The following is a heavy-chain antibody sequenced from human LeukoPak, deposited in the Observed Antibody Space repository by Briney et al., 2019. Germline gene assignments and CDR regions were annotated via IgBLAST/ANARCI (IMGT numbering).Heavy chain of an antibody. D-gene: IGHD6-13*01. CDR1: GFTFDDYA. CDR2: ISWDGGST. J-gene: IGHJ6*03. Sequence: PGGSLRLSCVASGFTFDDYAMHWVRQAPGKGLEWVSLISWDGGSTYYADSVKGRFTISRDSSKNSLYLQMNSLRAEDTALYYCAKDVPLRAAAGDYYMDVWGKGTTVTVSS. V-gene: IGHV3-43D*03. CDR3: AKDVPLRAAAGDYYMDV.